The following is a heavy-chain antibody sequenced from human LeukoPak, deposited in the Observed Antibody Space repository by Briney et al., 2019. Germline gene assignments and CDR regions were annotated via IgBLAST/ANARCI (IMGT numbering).Heavy chain of an antibody. CDR3: ERVPDY. V-gene: IGHV3-23*01. D-gene: IGHD2-2*01. CDR2: ISGSGGST. CDR1: GFTFSDHY. J-gene: IGHJ4*02. Sequence: GGSLRLSCAVSGFTFSDHYMDWVRQAPGKGLEWVSAISGSGGSTYYADSVKGRFTISRDNSKNTLYLQMNSLRAEDTALYSCERVPDYWGQGTLVTVSS.